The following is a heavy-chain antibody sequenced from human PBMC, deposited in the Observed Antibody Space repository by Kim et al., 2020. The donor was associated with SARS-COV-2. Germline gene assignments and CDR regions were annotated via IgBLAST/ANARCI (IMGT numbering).Heavy chain of an antibody. V-gene: IGHV3-53*01. Sequence: GGSLRLSCAASGFTVSSTYMSWVRQAPGKGLECVSVIYAGGHTYYADSVKGRFTISRDNSKNTLYLQMNSLIADDTAVFYCARDNSLGSYYAMDVWGQGTTVTVSS. CDR3: ARDNSLGSYYAMDV. D-gene: IGHD1-20*01. CDR1: GFTVSSTY. CDR2: IYAGGHT. J-gene: IGHJ6*02.